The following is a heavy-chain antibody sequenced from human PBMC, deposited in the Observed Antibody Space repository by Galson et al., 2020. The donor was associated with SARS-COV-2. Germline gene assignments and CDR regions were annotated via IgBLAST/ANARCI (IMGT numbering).Heavy chain of an antibody. Sequence: GESMKISCQGSGYRITTYWIGWVRQMPGKGLEWMGIIYPGDSDTRYSPSFEGQVTISVDKSISTAYLRWSSLKASDTAIYYCARRADAPSGTYSPCGLDVWGQGTTVTVSS. V-gene: IGHV5-51*01. CDR1: GYRITTYW. J-gene: IGHJ6*02. D-gene: IGHD1-26*01. CDR3: ARRADAPSGTYSPCGLDV. CDR2: IYPGDSDT.